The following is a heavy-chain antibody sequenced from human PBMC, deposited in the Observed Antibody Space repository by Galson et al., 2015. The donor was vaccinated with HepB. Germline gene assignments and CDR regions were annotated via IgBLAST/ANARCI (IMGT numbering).Heavy chain of an antibody. J-gene: IGHJ4*02. CDR2: ISAYNGNT. CDR1: GYIFTSHD. D-gene: IGHD6-13*01. CDR3: ARELNSIAAAGTKDY. V-gene: IGHV1-18*01. Sequence: SVKVSCKASGYIFTSHDINWVRQATGQGLEWMGWISAYNGNTNYAQKLQGRVTMTTDTSTSTAYMELRSLRSDDTAVYYCARELNSIAAAGTKDYWGQGTLVTVSS.